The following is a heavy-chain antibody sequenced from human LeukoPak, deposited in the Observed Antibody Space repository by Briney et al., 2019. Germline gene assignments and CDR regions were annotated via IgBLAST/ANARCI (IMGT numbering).Heavy chain of an antibody. J-gene: IGHJ3*02. Sequence: GGSLRLSCAASGFSFNTYAMSWVRQAPGKGLEWVSAISNTGGSTYYADSVKGRFTISRDKSKNTLSLQMNSLRAEDTAVYYCAKDLSDYGDYVLDAFDIWGQGTMVTVSS. CDR2: ISNTGGST. CDR3: AKDLSDYGDYVLDAFDI. CDR1: GFSFNTYA. D-gene: IGHD4-17*01. V-gene: IGHV3-23*01.